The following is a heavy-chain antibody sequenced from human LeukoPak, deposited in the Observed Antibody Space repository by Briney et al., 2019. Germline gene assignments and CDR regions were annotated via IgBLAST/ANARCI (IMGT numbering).Heavy chain of an antibody. J-gene: IGHJ4*02. V-gene: IGHV5-51*01. Sequence: GESLKISCKGSGYRFTNYWIAWVRPMSGKGLEWMGIIYPGDSDTRYSPSFQGQVTISVDKSISTAYLQWSSLKASDTAMYYCARVWENSGSYYYYWGQGTLVTVSS. CDR2: IYPGDSDT. CDR3: ARVWENSGSYYYY. D-gene: IGHD1-26*01. CDR1: GYRFTNYW.